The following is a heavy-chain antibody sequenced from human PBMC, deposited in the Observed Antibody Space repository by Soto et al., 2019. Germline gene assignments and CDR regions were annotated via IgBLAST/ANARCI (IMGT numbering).Heavy chain of an antibody. CDR2: LIPIFGTA. CDR3: AGRCDSTSGLAHFDY. V-gene: IGHV1-69*06. J-gene: IGHJ4*02. D-gene: IGHD2-2*01. CDR1: GGPFHNYV. Sequence: SAKGSCKVCGGPFHNYVINWVRQAPGQGLEWMGGLIPIFGTATYAQKFQGRVTITADKSTSTAYMELNSLRSEDTAVYYCAGRCDSTSGLAHFDYWGQGPLRTKSS.